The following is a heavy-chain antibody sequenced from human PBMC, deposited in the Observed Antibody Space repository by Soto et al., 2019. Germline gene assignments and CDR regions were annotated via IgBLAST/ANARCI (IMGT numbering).Heavy chain of an antibody. CDR2: VYYIGTT. Sequence: SETLSLTCSVSGGSMSNGPYYWGWIRQPPGKGLEWIASVYYIGTTYYNPSLESRVTISADTSKNQLSLKLNSVTAADTAVYYCARLTAPAGQSAMAYYGMDVWGQGTTVTVSS. J-gene: IGHJ6*02. V-gene: IGHV4-39*01. CDR3: ARLTAPAGQSAMAYYGMDV. CDR1: GGSMSNGPYY.